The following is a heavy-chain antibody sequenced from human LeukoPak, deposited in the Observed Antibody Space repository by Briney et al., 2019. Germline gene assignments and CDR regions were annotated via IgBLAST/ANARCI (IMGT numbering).Heavy chain of an antibody. V-gene: IGHV5-51*01. D-gene: IGHD5/OR15-5a*01. CDR1: GYSFTNYW. CDR2: MHPGESGI. Sequence: RGESLKISCKASGYSFTNYWIAWVRQKPGKGLEWMGIMHPGESGINYSPSFEGQVTISADTSISTAYLEWYSLKASDSAIYYCAKTIASLGSGARYFDPWGQGTMITVSS. CDR3: AKTIASLGSGARYFDP. J-gene: IGHJ5*02.